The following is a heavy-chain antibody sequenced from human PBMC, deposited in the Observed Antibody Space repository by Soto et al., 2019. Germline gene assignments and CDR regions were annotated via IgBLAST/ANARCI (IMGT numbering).Heavy chain of an antibody. V-gene: IGHV4-59*01. J-gene: IGHJ4*02. D-gene: IGHD5-12*01. CDR1: GGSISSYY. Sequence: SETLSLTCTVSGGSISSYYWSWIRQPPGKGLEWIGYIYYSGSTNYNPSLKSRVTISVDTSKNQFSLKLSPVTAADTAVYYCARTAVEMATRYYFDYWGQGTLVTVSS. CDR3: ARTAVEMATRYYFDY. CDR2: IYYSGST.